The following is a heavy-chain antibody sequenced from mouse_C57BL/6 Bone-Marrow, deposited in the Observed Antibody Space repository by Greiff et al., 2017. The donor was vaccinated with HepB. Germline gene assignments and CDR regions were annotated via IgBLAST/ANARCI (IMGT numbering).Heavy chain of an antibody. Sequence: VQLQQSGAELAKPGASVKLSGKASGYTFTSYWTHWVKQRPGQGLEWIGYINPSSGYTKYNQKFKDKATLTADKSSSTAYMQLSSLTYEDSAVYYCARPAQAGNYYFDYWGQGTTLTVSS. J-gene: IGHJ2*01. CDR1: GYTFTSYW. V-gene: IGHV1-7*01. CDR3: ARPAQAGNYYFDY. CDR2: INPSSGYT. D-gene: IGHD3-2*02.